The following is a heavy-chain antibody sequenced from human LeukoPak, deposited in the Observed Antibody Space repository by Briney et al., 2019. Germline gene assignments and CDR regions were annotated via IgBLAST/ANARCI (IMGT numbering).Heavy chain of an antibody. CDR2: IYYTGSS. CDR3: ARQKGSANTWSDSDY. D-gene: IGHD2-8*02. Sequence: SETLSLTCTVSGDSIINKNYYWGWIRQPPGKGLEWIGSIYYTGSSYYNPSLKSRVIISVDTSKNQFSLKLSSVTATDTAVYYCARQKGSANTWSDSDYWVQGTLVTVSS. V-gene: IGHV4-39*01. CDR1: GDSIINKNYY. J-gene: IGHJ4*02.